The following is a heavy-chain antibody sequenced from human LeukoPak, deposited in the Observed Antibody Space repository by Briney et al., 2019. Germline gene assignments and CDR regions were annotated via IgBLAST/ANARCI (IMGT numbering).Heavy chain of an antibody. V-gene: IGHV3-48*01. CDR1: GFTFSSYA. CDR3: ARVAGISYYFDS. D-gene: IGHD3-10*01. J-gene: IGHJ4*02. Sequence: PGGSLRLSCVASGFTFSSYAMNWVRQAPGKGLEWLSYISSSSSTLYYADSVKGRFTISRDNAKNSLYLQMNSLRAEDTAVYSCARVAGISYYFDSWGQGTLVTVSS. CDR2: ISSSSSTL.